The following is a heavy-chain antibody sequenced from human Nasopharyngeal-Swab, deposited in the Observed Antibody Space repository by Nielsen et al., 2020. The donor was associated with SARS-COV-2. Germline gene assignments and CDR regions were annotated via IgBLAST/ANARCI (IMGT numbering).Heavy chain of an antibody. V-gene: IGHV1-18*01. CDR1: GGTFSSYA. Sequence: ASVKVSCKASGGTFSSYAISWVRQAPGQGLEWMGWISAYNGNTNYAQKLQGRVTMTTDTSTSTAYMELRSLRSDDTAVYYCAREAVVTAAYYMDVWGKGTTVTVSS. CDR2: ISAYNGNT. D-gene: IGHD2-21*02. J-gene: IGHJ6*03. CDR3: AREAVVTAAYYMDV.